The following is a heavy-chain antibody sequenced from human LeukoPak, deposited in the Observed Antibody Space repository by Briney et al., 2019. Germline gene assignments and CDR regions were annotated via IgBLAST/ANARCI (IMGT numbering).Heavy chain of an antibody. V-gene: IGHV4-34*01. CDR3: ARARGYSYGYKGWFDP. Sequence: SETLSLTCAVYGGSFSGYYWSWIRQPPGKGLEWIGEINHSGSTNYNPSLKSRVTISVDTSKNQFSLKLSSVTAADTAVYYCARARGYSYGYKGWFDPWGQGTLVTVSS. D-gene: IGHD5-18*01. CDR2: INHSGST. CDR1: GGSFSGYY. J-gene: IGHJ5*02.